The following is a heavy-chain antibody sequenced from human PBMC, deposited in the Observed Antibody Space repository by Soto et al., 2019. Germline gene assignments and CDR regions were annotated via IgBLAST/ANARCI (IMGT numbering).Heavy chain of an antibody. D-gene: IGHD6-13*01. V-gene: IGHV3-23*01. CDR3: ASRDESSSSWPPGAFDP. CDR2: ISGSGGST. CDR1: GFTFSSYA. Sequence: GGSLRLSCASSGFTFSSYAMSWVRQAPGKGLEWVPAISGSGGSTYYAHSVKGRFTISRDNSKNTLYLQMNSLRAEHTAVYYCASRDESSSSWPPGAFDPWGQRTPATVPA. J-gene: IGHJ5*02.